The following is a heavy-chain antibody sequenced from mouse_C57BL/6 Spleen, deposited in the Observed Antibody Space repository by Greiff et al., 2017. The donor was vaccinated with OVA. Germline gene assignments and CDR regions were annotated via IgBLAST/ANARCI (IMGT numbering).Heavy chain of an antibody. D-gene: IGHD4-1*01. Sequence: EVHLVESGGGLVKPGGSLKLSCAASGFTFSDYGMHWVRQAPEKGLEWVAYISSGSSTIYYADTVKGRFTISRDNAKNTLFLQMTSLRSEDTAMYYCARGPFNWGYFDYWGQGTTLTVSS. CDR1: GFTFSDYG. CDR3: ARGPFNWGYFDY. J-gene: IGHJ2*01. V-gene: IGHV5-17*01. CDR2: ISSGSSTI.